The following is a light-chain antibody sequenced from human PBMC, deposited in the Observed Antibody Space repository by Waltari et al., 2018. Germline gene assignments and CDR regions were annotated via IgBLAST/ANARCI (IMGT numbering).Light chain of an antibody. CDR2: SNS. CDR3: ASWDDSVNGVI. CDR1: SSNIGSNT. Sequence: QSVLTQPPSASATPGQRVPISCSGSSSNIGSNTVNWYQHLPGTAPKLLIYSNSQRPSGVPDRFSGSKSGTSGSLAISGLQSDDEADYYCASWDDSVNGVIFGGGTQLTVL. J-gene: IGLJ2*01. V-gene: IGLV1-44*01.